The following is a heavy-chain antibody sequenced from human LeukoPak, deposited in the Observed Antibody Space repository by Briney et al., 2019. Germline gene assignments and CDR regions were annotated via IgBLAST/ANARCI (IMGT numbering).Heavy chain of an antibody. D-gene: IGHD4-17*01. CDR1: GFTFSSYG. CDR2: IRYDGSNK. CDR3: AKVGMVTTTPGYFDY. V-gene: IGHV3-30*02. J-gene: IGHJ4*02. Sequence: GGSLRLSCAASGFTFSSYGMHWVRQAPGKGLEWVSFIRYDGSNKHYADAVKGRFPISRDNSKNTLYLQMNSLRAEDTAVYYCAKVGMVTTTPGYFDYWGQGTLVSVSS.